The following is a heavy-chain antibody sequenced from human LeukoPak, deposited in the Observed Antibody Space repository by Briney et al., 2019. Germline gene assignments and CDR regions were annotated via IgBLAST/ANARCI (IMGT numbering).Heavy chain of an antibody. V-gene: IGHV4-31*11. CDR1: GGSINSADFY. Sequence: SETLSLTCAVSGGSINSADFYWSWIRQHPGKGLEWIGFIYYSGSAYYSPSLKSRVSISVDTSKNQFSLTLNSVTAADTAVYYCARGSDYFDYWGQGTLVTVSS. J-gene: IGHJ4*02. CDR3: ARGSDYFDY. CDR2: IYYSGSA.